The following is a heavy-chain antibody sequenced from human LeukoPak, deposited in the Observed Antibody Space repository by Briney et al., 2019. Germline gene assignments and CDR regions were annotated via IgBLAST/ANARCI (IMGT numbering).Heavy chain of an antibody. Sequence: ASAKDSCKASGYTFTGHYIHWVRQAPGQGLEWVGWIYPKSDGTNYAQKFQSSVTLTRDTSITTDFMELNILQSVDTAVYYCVRDGYSGGAFDIWGQGTMVTVSS. V-gene: IGHV1-2*02. J-gene: IGHJ3*02. D-gene: IGHD5-12*01. CDR1: GYTFTGHY. CDR3: VRDGYSGGAFDI. CDR2: IYPKSDGT.